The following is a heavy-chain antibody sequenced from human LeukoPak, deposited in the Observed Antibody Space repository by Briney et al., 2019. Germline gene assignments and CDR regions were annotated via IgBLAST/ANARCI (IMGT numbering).Heavy chain of an antibody. V-gene: IGHV4-38-2*02. CDR2: IYHSGTT. J-gene: IGHJ4*02. Sequence: SETLSLTCTVFGFPISSGYYWGWIRQPPGKGLEWIGSIYHSGTTYYNPSLKSRVTISVDTSKIQFSLKLSSVTAADTAVYYCARAASNGGSDYWGQGTLVTVSS. CDR1: GFPISSGYY. D-gene: IGHD2-8*01. CDR3: ARAASNGGSDY.